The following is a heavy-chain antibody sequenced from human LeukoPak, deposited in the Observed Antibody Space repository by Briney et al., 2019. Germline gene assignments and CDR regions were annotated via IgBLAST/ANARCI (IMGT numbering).Heavy chain of an antibody. V-gene: IGHV3-30-3*01. J-gene: IGHJ4*02. CDR1: GFTFNSYS. Sequence: GGSLRLSCAASGFTFNSYSMHWVRQAPGKGLEWVTAISDDETYKFYADSVKGRFTISRDNSKNTLYLQMNSLRAEDTAVYYCARGEVVAAAGTVYWGQGTLVTVSS. CDR3: ARGEVVAAAGTVY. CDR2: ISDDETYK. D-gene: IGHD6-13*01.